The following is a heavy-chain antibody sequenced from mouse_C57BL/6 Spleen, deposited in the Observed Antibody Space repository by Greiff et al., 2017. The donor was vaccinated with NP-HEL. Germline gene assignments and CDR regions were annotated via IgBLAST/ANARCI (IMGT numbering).Heavy chain of an antibody. J-gene: IGHJ1*03. V-gene: IGHV1-82*01. Sequence: VQLQQSGPELVKPGASVKISCKASGYAFSSSWMNWVKQRPGKGLEWIGRIYPGDGDTNYNGKFTGKATLTADKASSTAYMQLSSLTAEDSAVYFCARGGYGSSYEYFDVWGTGTTVTVAS. CDR2: IYPGDGDT. D-gene: IGHD1-1*01. CDR1: GYAFSSSW. CDR3: ARGGYGSSYEYFDV.